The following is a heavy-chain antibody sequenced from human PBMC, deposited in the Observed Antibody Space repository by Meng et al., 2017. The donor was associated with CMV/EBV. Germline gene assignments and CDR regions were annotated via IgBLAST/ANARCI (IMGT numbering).Heavy chain of an antibody. J-gene: IGHJ4*02. CDR3: ARDKGGFINWYFHNILAIDY. D-gene: IGHD1-7*01. CDR1: FKNIS. CDR2: ISAQKSNT. V-gene: IGHV1-18*01. Sequence: FKNISISWVRQTPRQGLEWMGWISAQKSNTKYAQKVQGRITMTTDTSTSTAYMEVRSLRSDDTAVYYCARDKGGFINWYFHNILAIDYWGQGTLVTVSS.